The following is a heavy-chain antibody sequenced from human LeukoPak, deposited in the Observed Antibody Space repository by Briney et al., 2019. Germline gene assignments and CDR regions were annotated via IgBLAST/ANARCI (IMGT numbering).Heavy chain of an antibody. Sequence: SETLSLTCTVSGGSISSYYWSWIRQPPGKGLEWIGYIYYSGSTNYNPSLKSRVTISVDTSKNQFSLKLSSVTAADTAVCYCARDQWFGELIVWGQGTLVTVSS. CDR1: GGSISSYY. CDR2: IYYSGST. J-gene: IGHJ4*02. V-gene: IGHV4-59*01. D-gene: IGHD3-10*01. CDR3: ARDQWFGELIV.